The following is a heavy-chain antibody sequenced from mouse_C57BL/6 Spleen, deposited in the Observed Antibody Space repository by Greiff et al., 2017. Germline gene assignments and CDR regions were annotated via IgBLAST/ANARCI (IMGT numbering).Heavy chain of an antibody. D-gene: IGHD2-5*01. V-gene: IGHV5-17*01. J-gene: IGHJ2*01. Sequence: EVKLVESGGGLVKPGGSLKLSCAASGFTFSDYGMHWVRQAPEKGLAWVAYISSGSSTIYYADTVKGRFTISRDNAKNTLFLQMTSLRSEDTAMYYCSIVTTGYWGQGTTLTVSS. CDR3: SIVTTGY. CDR2: ISSGSSTI. CDR1: GFTFSDYG.